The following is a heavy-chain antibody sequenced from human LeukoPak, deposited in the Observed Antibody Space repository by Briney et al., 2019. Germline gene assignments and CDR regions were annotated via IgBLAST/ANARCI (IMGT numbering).Heavy chain of an antibody. CDR2: IKQDGSDK. CDR1: GFTFSSYW. J-gene: IGHJ4*02. CDR3: ARGGGKAAGDY. V-gene: IGHV3-7*01. D-gene: IGHD6-13*01. Sequence: GGSLRLSCAVSGFTFSSYWMSWVRQAPGKGLEWVANIKQDGSDKYYVDSVKGRFTISRDNAKNSLYLQMNSLRVEDTAVYYCARGGGKAAGDYWGQGTLVTVSS.